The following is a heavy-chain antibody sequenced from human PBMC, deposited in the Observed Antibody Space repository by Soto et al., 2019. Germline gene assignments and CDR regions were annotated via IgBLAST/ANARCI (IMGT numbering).Heavy chain of an antibody. Sequence: PGGSLRLSCSASGFAFSTSGMTWVRQAPGKGLEWVSVISGSGGSSYYAASVKGRFTISRDNSKNTVFLQMNGLRAEDTAVYYCAKVTKSAAAGRYEYYKYGMDVWGQGTTVTVSS. J-gene: IGHJ6*02. D-gene: IGHD6-13*01. CDR2: ISGSGGSS. CDR1: GFAFSTSG. CDR3: AKVTKSAAAGRYEYYKYGMDV. V-gene: IGHV3-23*01.